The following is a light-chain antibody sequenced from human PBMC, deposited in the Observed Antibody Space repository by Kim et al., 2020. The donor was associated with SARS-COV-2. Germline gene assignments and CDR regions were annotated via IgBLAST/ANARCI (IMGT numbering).Light chain of an antibody. J-gene: IGKJ1*01. CDR1: QDISNS. CDR3: QKCDSAPWT. V-gene: IGKV1-27*01. CDR2: AAS. Sequence: APVGDRVTITCRASQDISNSLAWFQLTPGKAPKLLIYAASALQPGVPSRFSGSGSGTDFTLTVTSLQPEDVATYYCQKCDSAPWTFGQGTKVDIK.